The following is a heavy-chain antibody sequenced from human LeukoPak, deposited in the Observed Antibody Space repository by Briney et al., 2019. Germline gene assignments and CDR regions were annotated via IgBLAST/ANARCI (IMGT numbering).Heavy chain of an antibody. CDR3: AKSFAVAGSRPPDY. Sequence: GGSLRVSCAASGFTFSSYAMSWVRQAPGKGLEWVSLISGSGSSTYYADSAKGRFTISRDNSKNTLYLQMNSLRAEDTAVYYCAKSFAVAGSRPPDYWGQGTLVTVSS. V-gene: IGHV3-23*01. D-gene: IGHD6-13*01. CDR2: ISGSGSST. J-gene: IGHJ4*02. CDR1: GFTFSSYA.